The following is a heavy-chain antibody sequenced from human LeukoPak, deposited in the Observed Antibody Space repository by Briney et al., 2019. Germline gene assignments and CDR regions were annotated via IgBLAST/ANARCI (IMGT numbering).Heavy chain of an antibody. V-gene: IGHV3-64*01. CDR3: ARGNFGVVIIPVYFDY. Sequence: GGSLRLSCAASGFTFSSYAMHWVRQAPGKGLEYVSAISSNGGSTYYANSVKGRFTISRDNSKNTLYLQMGSLRAEDMAVYYCARGNFGVVIIPVYFDYWGQGTLVTVYS. CDR2: ISSNGGST. CDR1: GFTFSSYA. J-gene: IGHJ4*02. D-gene: IGHD3-3*01.